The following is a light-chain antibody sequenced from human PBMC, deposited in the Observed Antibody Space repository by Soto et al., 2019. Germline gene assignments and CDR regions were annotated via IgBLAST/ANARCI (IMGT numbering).Light chain of an antibody. CDR2: AAS. J-gene: IGKJ1*01. V-gene: IGKV1-39*01. CDR1: QSINTF. CDR3: QQSYSAPWK. Sequence: IQLTQSTSSLSASVGDRVTITCRASQSINTFLNWYQQKPGKAPKLLIYAASNLQSGVPSRFSGGGSGTDFTVTISSLQPEDFATYYCQQSYSAPWKFGQGTKVEI.